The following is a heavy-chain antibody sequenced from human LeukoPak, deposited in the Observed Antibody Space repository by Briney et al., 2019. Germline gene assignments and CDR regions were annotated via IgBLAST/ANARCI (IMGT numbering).Heavy chain of an antibody. J-gene: IGHJ4*02. V-gene: IGHV3-23*01. CDR3: ARLISTSSSRFSDY. CDR2: ISISGENT. Sequence: GGSLRLSCAASGFTFSSYAMSWVRQAPGKGLEWVSAISISGENTYYADSVKGRFTISRDTSRNTLYLQMHSLRAEDTAIYYCARLISTSSSRFSDYWGQGTLVTVSS. D-gene: IGHD6-6*01. CDR1: GFTFSSYA.